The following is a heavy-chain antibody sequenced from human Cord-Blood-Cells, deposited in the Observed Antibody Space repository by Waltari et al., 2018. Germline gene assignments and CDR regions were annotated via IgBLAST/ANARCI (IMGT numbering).Heavy chain of an antibody. CDR2: INHSGST. V-gene: IGHV4-34*01. CDR1: GGSFSGYY. D-gene: IGHD3-3*01. CDR3: ARMITIFGVVIINVLNWFDP. J-gene: IGHJ5*02. Sequence: QVQLQQWGAGLLKPSETLSLTCAVYGGSFSGYYWSWIRPPPGQGLEWIGEINHSGSTNYNPSLKSRVTISVDTSKNQFSLKLSSVTAADTAVYYCARMITIFGVVIINVLNWFDPWGQGTLVTVSS.